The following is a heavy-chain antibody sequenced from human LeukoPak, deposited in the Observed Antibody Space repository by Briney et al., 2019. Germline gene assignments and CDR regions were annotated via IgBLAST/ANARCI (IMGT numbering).Heavy chain of an antibody. J-gene: IGHJ6*02. CDR1: GFTFSSYW. V-gene: IGHV3-7*03. CDR2: INHNGNVN. CDR3: ARGGGLDV. Sequence: GGSLRLSCAASGFTFSSYWMNWARQAPGRGLEWVASINHNGNVNYYVDSVKGRFTISRDNAKNSLYLQMSNLRAEDTAVYFWARGGGLDVWGQGATVTVSS. D-gene: IGHD3-16*01.